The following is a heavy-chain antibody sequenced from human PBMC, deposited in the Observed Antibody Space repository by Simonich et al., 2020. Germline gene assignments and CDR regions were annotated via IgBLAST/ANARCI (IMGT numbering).Heavy chain of an antibody. CDR1: GFTFSSYW. V-gene: IGHV3-7*01. D-gene: IGHD7-27*01. CDR2: IKQDGSEK. CDR3: ARDGLGTAYYYYMDV. Sequence: EVQLVESGGGLVQPGGSLRLSYAASGFTFSSYWMSWVRQAPGKGLEWVANIKQDGSEKYYVDSGKGRFTISRDNAKNSLYLQMNSLRAEDTAVYYCARDGLGTAYYYYMDVWGKGTTVTVSS. J-gene: IGHJ6*03.